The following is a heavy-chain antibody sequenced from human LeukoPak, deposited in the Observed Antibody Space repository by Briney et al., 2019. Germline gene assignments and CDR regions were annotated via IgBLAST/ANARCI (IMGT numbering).Heavy chain of an antibody. CDR2: ISAYNGNT. Sequence: GASVKVSCKASGYTFTSYGISWVRQAPGQGLEWMGWISAYNGNTNYAQKLQGRVTMTRDTSISTAYMELSSLRSEDTAVYYCARELRRDDYWGKGTLVTVSS. V-gene: IGHV1-18*01. CDR3: ARELRRDDY. D-gene: IGHD4-17*01. CDR1: GYTFTSYG. J-gene: IGHJ4*02.